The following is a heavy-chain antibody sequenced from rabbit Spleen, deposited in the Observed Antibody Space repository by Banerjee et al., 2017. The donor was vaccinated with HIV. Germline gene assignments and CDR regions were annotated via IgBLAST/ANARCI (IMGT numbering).Heavy chain of an antibody. CDR3: ARTYDADGYDFGL. Sequence: QSLEESGGGLVQPEGSLTLTCKASGFDFSSNAMCWVRQAPGKGPEWIACIYASSGRTYYASWAKGRFTISKTSSTTVTLQMTSLTAADTATYFCARTYDADGYDFGLWGPGTLVTVS. J-gene: IGHJ4*01. CDR1: GFDFSSNA. V-gene: IGHV1S40*01. CDR2: IYASSGRT. D-gene: IGHD6-1*01.